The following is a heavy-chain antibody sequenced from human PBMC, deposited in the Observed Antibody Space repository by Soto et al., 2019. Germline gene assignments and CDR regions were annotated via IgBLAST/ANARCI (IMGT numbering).Heavy chain of an antibody. V-gene: IGHV4-61*01. CDR1: GGSVSSSSYY. CDR2: IYYSGST. J-gene: IGHJ6*01. Sequence: SETLSLTCTVSGGSVSSSSYYWSWIRQPPGKGLEWIGYIYYSGSTKYNPSLKSRVTISVDTSKNQFSLKLSSVTAVDTAVYYCARAPRGNYDSSGYYDPQPGGTRKYGMVVWGQGTTVTVSS. CDR3: ARAPRGNYDSSGYYDPQPGGTRKYGMVV. D-gene: IGHD3-22*01.